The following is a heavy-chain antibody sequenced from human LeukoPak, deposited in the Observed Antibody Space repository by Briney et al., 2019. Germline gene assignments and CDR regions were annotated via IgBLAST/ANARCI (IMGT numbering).Heavy chain of an antibody. CDR1: GFPFSTYS. CDR3: ATEGAVNGYGANRPFDY. Sequence: GGSLRLSCAASGFPFSTYSMTWVRQPPGKGLEYVSAISNNGDSTHYANSVKGRFTVSRDNSKNTLYLQMGSLRAEDMGVYYCATEGAVNGYGANRPFDYWGQGTLVTVSS. J-gene: IGHJ4*02. CDR2: ISNNGDST. V-gene: IGHV3-64*01. D-gene: IGHD4/OR15-4a*01.